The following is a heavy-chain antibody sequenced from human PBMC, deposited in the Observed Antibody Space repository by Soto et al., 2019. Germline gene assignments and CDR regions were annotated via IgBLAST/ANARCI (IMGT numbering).Heavy chain of an antibody. CDR2: ISDSGSS. D-gene: IGHD3-9*01. CDR3: ARTTFYDIFTAYYSLFDY. CDR1: GGSINSDRFY. V-gene: IGHV4-31*03. Sequence: QVQLQESGPGLLKPSQTLTLTCSVSGGSINSDRFYWSWIRQHPGKGLEWIGHISDSGSSYYNPSLESRVTISVDTSKNQFSLKLSAVTAADTAVYFCARTTFYDIFTAYYSLFDYWGQGTMVTVSS. J-gene: IGHJ4*02.